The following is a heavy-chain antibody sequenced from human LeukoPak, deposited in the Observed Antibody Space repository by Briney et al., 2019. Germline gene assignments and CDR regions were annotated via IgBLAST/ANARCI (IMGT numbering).Heavy chain of an antibody. J-gene: IGHJ4*02. V-gene: IGHV3-74*01. CDR1: GFTFSKYR. Sequence: GGSLRLSCEAAGFTFSKYRMHWVRQSPGKGLVWVSFINSHGDTTTYADSVKGRFTISRDNAKNTVFLQMTSLVAEDTAVYYCARASGYLNDLDFWGQGTLVSVSS. CDR3: ARASGYLNDLDF. CDR2: INSHGDTT. D-gene: IGHD3-3*01.